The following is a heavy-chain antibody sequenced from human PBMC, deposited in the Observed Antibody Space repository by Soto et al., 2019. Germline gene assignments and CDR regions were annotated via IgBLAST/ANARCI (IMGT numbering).Heavy chain of an antibody. CDR3: AKGGGYSYGHDAFDI. CDR2: ISTRSNAI. CDR1: GCHISTYS. D-gene: IGHD5-18*01. J-gene: IGHJ3*02. Sequence: GVSLRLSCAASGCHISTYSMSWVRKAPGKGLEWVSYISTRSNAIQYADSVKGRFTISRDNAKNSLYLQMDSLRAEDTAVYFCAKGGGYSYGHDAFDIWGQGTMVTVSS. V-gene: IGHV3-48*04.